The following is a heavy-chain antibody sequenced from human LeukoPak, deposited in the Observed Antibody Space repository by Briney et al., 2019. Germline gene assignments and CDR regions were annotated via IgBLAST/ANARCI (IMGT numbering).Heavy chain of an antibody. V-gene: IGHV3-7*01. CDR2: IRQDGSEK. CDR3: ARVPIYGQLDNYFDY. D-gene: IGHD6-6*01. J-gene: IGHJ4*02. Sequence: PGGSLRLSCETSGFSFSTYWMSWVRQPPGKGLEWVANIRQDGSEKYYVDSVKGRFTISRDIAKQSVFLQMNSLRAEDTAVYYCARVPIYGQLDNYFDYWGKGTLVTVAS. CDR1: GFSFSTYW.